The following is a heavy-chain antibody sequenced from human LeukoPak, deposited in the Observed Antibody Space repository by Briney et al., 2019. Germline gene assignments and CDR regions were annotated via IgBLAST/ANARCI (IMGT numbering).Heavy chain of an antibody. V-gene: IGHV4-31*03. CDR3: ARGGDRRGFDY. CDR1: GGSISNGGYY. CDR2: IYDSGTT. D-gene: IGHD1-14*01. J-gene: IGHJ4*02. Sequence: SETLSLTCTVSGGSISNGGYYWSWIRQHPGKGLEWIGYIYDSGTTYYSPALQSRVTISVDTSDNRFSLKLRSLTAADTAVYYCARGGDRRGFDYWGQGTLVTVSS.